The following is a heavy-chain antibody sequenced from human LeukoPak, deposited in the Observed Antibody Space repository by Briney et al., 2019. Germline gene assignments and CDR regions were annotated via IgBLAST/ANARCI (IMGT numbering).Heavy chain of an antibody. D-gene: IGHD4-23*01. Sequence: KTGGSLRLSCAASGFTFSSYAMSWVRQAPGKGLEWVSAISGSGGSTYYADSVKGRFTIPRDNSKNTLYLQMNSLRAEDTAVYYCAKGSYGGNLIYYYYYYMDVWGKGTTVTVSS. CDR2: ISGSGGST. CDR1: GFTFSSYA. V-gene: IGHV3-23*01. CDR3: AKGSYGGNLIYYYYYYMDV. J-gene: IGHJ6*03.